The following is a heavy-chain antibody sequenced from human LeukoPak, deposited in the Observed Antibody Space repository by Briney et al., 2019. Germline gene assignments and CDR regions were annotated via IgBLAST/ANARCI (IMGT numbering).Heavy chain of an antibody. D-gene: IGHD3-22*01. CDR2: ISSSGSTI. Sequence: PGGSLRLSCVASGITFSSYSMNWVRQAPGKGLEWVSYISSSGSTIYYADSVKGRFTISRDNAKNSLYLQMNSLRAEDTAVYYCARAPQQYDRSGANFDYWGQGTLVTVSS. V-gene: IGHV3-48*04. CDR1: GITFSSYS. J-gene: IGHJ4*02. CDR3: ARAPQQYDRSGANFDY.